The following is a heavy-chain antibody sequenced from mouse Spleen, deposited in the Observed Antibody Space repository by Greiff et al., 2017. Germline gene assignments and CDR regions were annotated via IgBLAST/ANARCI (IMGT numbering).Heavy chain of an antibody. CDR2: IDPENGDT. CDR1: GFNIKDDY. CDR3: TTGYSKGY. J-gene: IGHJ2*01. V-gene: IGHV14-4*01. Sequence: EVQLQQSGAELVRPGASVKLSCTASGFNIKDDYMHWVKQRPEQGLEWIGWIDPENGDTEYASKFQGKATITADTSSNTAYLQLSSLTSEDTAVYYCTTGYSKGYWGQGTTLTVSS. D-gene: IGHD2-5*01.